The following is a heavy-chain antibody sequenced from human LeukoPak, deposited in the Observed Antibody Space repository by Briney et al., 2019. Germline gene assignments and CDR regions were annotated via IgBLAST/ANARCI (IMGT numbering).Heavy chain of an antibody. J-gene: IGHJ4*02. V-gene: IGHV1-2*02. D-gene: IGHD5-24*01. Sequence: PGGSLRLSCAASGFTFSSYGMHWVRQAPGQGLEWVGGINSNNGDTHYAQNFQGRVTMTRDTSISTAYMELSRLGSDDTAVYYCARDGDGYNLDWGQGTLVTVSS. CDR3: ARDGDGYNLD. CDR1: GFTFSSYG. CDR2: INSNNGDT.